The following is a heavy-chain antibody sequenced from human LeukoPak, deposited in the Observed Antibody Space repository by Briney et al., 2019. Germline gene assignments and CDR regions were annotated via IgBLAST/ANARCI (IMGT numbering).Heavy chain of an antibody. CDR2: ISSSGSTI. D-gene: IGHD1-1*01. CDR3: ASEAERGYYFDY. CDR1: GFTFSDYY. J-gene: IGHJ4*02. Sequence: GGSLRLSCAASGFTFSDYYMSWIRQAPGKGLEWVSYISSSGSTIYYADSVKGRFTISRDNAKNSLYLQMNSLRAEDTAVYYCASEAERGYYFDYWGQGTLVTVSS. V-gene: IGHV3-11*04.